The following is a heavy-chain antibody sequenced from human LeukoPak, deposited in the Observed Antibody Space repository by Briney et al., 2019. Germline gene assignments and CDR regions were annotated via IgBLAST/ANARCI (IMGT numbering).Heavy chain of an antibody. Sequence: PSETLSLTCTVSGGSISSSSYYWGWIRQPPGKGLEWIGSIYYSGSTYYNPSLKSRVTISVDTAKNQFSLKLSSVTVADTAVYYCARDRNLVVVPAVANFDYWGQGTLVTVSS. CDR1: GGSISSSSYY. D-gene: IGHD2-2*01. V-gene: IGHV4-39*07. CDR2: IYYSGST. CDR3: ARDRNLVVVPAVANFDY. J-gene: IGHJ4*02.